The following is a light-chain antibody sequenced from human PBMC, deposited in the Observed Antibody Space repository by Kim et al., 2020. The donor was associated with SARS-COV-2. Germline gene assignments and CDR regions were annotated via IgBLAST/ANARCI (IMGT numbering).Light chain of an antibody. CDR3: QQYNNWPPT. V-gene: IGKV3-15*01. Sequence: VSPGERATLSCRASQSVGSNLAWYQQNPGQAPRLLIYGASTRATAIPASFSGSGSGTDFTLTISSLQSEDFAIYYCQQYNNWPPTFGGGTKVDIK. CDR1: QSVGSN. CDR2: GAS. J-gene: IGKJ4*01.